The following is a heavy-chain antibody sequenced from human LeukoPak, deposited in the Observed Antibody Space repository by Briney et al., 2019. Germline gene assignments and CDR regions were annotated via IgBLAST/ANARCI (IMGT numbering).Heavy chain of an antibody. D-gene: IGHD3-22*01. CDR3: ARESNDTEITNYYDSSGHAFDI. Sequence: ASVKVSCKASGYTFITYYMHWVRQAPGQGLEWMGIINPSGGSTSYAQKFQGRVTMTRDTSTSTVYMELSSLRSEDTAVYYCARESNDTEITNYYDSSGHAFDIWGQGTMVTVSS. CDR2: INPSGGST. CDR1: GYTFITYY. V-gene: IGHV1-46*01. J-gene: IGHJ3*02.